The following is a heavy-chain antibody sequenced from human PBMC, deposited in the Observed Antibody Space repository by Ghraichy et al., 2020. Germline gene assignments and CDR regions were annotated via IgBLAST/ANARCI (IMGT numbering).Heavy chain of an antibody. CDR3: ARDRPFRIAAAGIPYWFDP. D-gene: IGHD6-13*01. J-gene: IGHJ5*02. V-gene: IGHV4-34*01. CDR2: INHSGST. Sequence: SQTLSLTCAVYGGSFSGYYWSWIRQPPGKGLEWIGEINHSGSTNYNPSLKSRVTISVDTSKNQFSLKLSSVTAADTAVYYCARDRPFRIAAAGIPYWFDPWGQGTLVTVSS. CDR1: GGSFSGYY.